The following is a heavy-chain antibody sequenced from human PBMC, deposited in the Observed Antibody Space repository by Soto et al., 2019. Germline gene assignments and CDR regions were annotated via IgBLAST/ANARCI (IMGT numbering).Heavy chain of an antibody. CDR1: GYTFTHYH. CDR2: INPSGGST. J-gene: IGHJ1*01. Sequence: ASVNVSFKSSGYTFTHYHVYWVRQAPGRGLEWLGMINPSGGSTAYAQNLQGRVTMTRDTSTNTVYMELSSLGSEDTAVYYCAREAINSSGYSHYFQHWGQGTLVTVSS. D-gene: IGHD3-22*01. V-gene: IGHV1-46*01. CDR3: AREAINSSGYSHYFQH.